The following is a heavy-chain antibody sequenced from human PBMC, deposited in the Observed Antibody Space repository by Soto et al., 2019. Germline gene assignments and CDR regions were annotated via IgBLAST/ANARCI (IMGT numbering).Heavy chain of an antibody. D-gene: IGHD3-9*01. CDR1: GGSISSYY. J-gene: IGHJ6*03. CDR3: ARGGIPYFDWLLDYYYYYYMDV. Sequence: QVQLQESGPGLVKPSETLSLTCTVSGGSISSYYWSWIRQPPGKGLEWIGYIYYSGSTNYNPSLKSRVTISVDTSKNQFSLQLSSVTAADTAVYYCARGGIPYFDWLLDYYYYYYMDVWGKGTTVTVSS. CDR2: IYYSGST. V-gene: IGHV4-59*01.